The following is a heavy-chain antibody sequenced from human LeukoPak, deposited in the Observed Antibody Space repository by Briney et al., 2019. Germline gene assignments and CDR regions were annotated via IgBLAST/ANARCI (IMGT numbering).Heavy chain of an antibody. CDR3: ARDRYGPAAAIEEGY. CDR2: IIPIFGTA. J-gene: IGHJ4*02. D-gene: IGHD2-2*01. CDR1: GGTFSSYA. Sequence: ASVKVSCKASGGTFSSYAISWVRQAPGQGLEWMGGIIPIFGTANYAQKFQGRVTITADESTSTAYMELSSLRFEDTAVYYCARDRYGPAAAIEEGYWGQGTLVTVSS. V-gene: IGHV1-69*13.